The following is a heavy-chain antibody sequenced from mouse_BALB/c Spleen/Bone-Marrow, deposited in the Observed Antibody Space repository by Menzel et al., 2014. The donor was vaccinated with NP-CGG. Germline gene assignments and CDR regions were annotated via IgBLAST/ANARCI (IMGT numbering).Heavy chain of an antibody. D-gene: IGHD2-2*01. CDR2: ISSGGSNT. CDR1: GFAFSGYD. V-gene: IGHV5-12-1*01. CDR3: ARQRGYAYAMDY. J-gene: IGHJ4*01. Sequence: DVMLVESGGGLVKPGGSLKFSCAASGFAFSGYDMSWVRQTPEKRLEWVAYISSGGSNTYYPDTVKGRFTISRDNAKNTLYLQMNSLKSEDTAMYYCARQRGYAYAMDYWGQGISVTVSS.